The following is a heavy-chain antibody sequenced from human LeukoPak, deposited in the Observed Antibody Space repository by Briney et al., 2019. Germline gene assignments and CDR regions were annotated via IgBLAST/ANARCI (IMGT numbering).Heavy chain of an antibody. J-gene: IGHJ4*02. CDR1: GFTFSSHW. D-gene: IGHD3/OR15-3a*01. CDR2: INNDGRVT. CDR3: ARGGLGAVDY. V-gene: IGHV3-74*01. Sequence: GGSQRLSCAASGFTFSSHWIHWVRQAPGKGLVWVSFINNDGRVTSYADSVKGRFTISRDNAKNTLYLQMNTLRAEDTAMYYCARGGLGAVDYWGPGTLVTVSS.